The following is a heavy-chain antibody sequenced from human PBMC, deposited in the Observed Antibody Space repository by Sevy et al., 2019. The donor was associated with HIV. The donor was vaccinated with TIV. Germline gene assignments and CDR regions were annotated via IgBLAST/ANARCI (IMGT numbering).Heavy chain of an antibody. Sequence: GGSLRLSCAASGFAFTIYYAMHWVRQAPGKGLEWVALISYDGSDKYYADSVKGRFTISRDNFKNTLYLQMNSLTTEDTAVYYCARPRANYVDHYFFYAMDVWGQGTTVTVSS. CDR2: ISYDGSDK. CDR3: ARPRANYVDHYFFYAMDV. D-gene: IGHD4-17*01. J-gene: IGHJ6*02. V-gene: IGHV3-30-3*01. CDR1: GFAFTIYYA.